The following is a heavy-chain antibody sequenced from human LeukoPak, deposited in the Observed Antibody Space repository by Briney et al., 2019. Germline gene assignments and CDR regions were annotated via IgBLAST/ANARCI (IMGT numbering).Heavy chain of an antibody. V-gene: IGHV3-30*04. CDR3: ARGYCTSSSCYNDY. CDR1: GFTFSSYA. Sequence: GGSLRLSCAASGFTFSSYAMSWVRQAPGKGLEWVATMSFDVNNKYYADSVRGRFTISRDNSKNTLYLQMNSLRAEDTAVYSCARGYCTSSSCYNDYWGQGTLVTVSP. CDR2: MSFDVNNK. D-gene: IGHD2-2*02. J-gene: IGHJ4*02.